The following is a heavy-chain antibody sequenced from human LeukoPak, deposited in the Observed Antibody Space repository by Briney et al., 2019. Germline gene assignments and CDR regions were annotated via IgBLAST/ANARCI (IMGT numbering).Heavy chain of an antibody. V-gene: IGHV1-69*05. J-gene: IGHJ6*03. D-gene: IGHD4-17*01. Sequence: ASVKVSCKASGGTFSSYAISWVRQAPGQGLEWMGGIIPIFGTANYAQKFQGRVTITTDESTSTAYMELSSLRSEDTAVYYCAREMYGCPHGDYGPPNYYYMDVWGKGTTVTVSS. CDR3: AREMYGCPHGDYGPPNYYYMDV. CDR2: IIPIFGTA. CDR1: GGTFSSYA.